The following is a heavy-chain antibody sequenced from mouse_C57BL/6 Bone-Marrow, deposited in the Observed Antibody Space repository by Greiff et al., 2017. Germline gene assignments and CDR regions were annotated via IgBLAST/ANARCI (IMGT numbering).Heavy chain of an antibody. CDR2: ISDGGSYT. CDR3: ARDFPYYYGSSPFAY. D-gene: IGHD1-1*01. Sequence: EVKLVESGGGLVKPGGSLKLSCAASGFTFSSYAMSWVRQTPEKRLEWVATISDGGSYTYYPDNVKGRFTIYRDNAKNNLYLQMSHLKSEDTAMYYCARDFPYYYGSSPFAYWGQGTLVTVSA. J-gene: IGHJ3*01. CDR1: GFTFSSYA. V-gene: IGHV5-4*01.